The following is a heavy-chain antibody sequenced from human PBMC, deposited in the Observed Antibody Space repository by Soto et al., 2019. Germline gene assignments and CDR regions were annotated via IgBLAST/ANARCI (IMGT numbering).Heavy chain of an antibody. D-gene: IGHD6-19*01. CDR1: GASIISNDW. Sequence: LSLTCSVCGASIISNDWWIWIRQTPGKGLEWIGEIFHSGRTNYSPSFKSRVTISVDTSKSQFSLEMASVTAADTAVYYCARANLRSGWTFDHWGQGSPVTVS. CDR3: ARANLRSGWTFDH. J-gene: IGHJ4*02. V-gene: IGHV4-4*02. CDR2: IFHSGRT.